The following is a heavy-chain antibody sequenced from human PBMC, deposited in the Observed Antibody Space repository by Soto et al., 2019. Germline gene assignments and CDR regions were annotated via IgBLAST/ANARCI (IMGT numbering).Heavy chain of an antibody. CDR1: GFTFTSSA. Sequence: SVKVSCKASGFTFTSSAVQWVRQARGQRLEWKRWIVVGSGNTNYAQKFQERVTITRDMSTSTAYMELSSLRSEDTAVYYCAAAAGIDAFDIWGQGTMVTVSS. CDR3: AAAAGIDAFDI. V-gene: IGHV1-58*01. J-gene: IGHJ3*02. D-gene: IGHD6-13*01. CDR2: IVVGSGNT.